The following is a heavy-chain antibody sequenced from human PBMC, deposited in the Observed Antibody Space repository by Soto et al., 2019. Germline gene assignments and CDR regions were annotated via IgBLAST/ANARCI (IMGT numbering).Heavy chain of an antibody. V-gene: IGHV3-23*01. Sequence: PGGSLRLSCAASGFTFSSYAMSWVRQAPGKGLEWVSAISGSGGSTYYADSVKGRFTISRDNSKNTLYLQMNSLRAEDTAVYYCAKVHCSSTSCPEWVYYYYGMDVWGQGTTVTVSS. CDR2: ISGSGGST. D-gene: IGHD2-2*01. CDR3: AKVHCSSTSCPEWVYYYYGMDV. J-gene: IGHJ6*02. CDR1: GFTFSSYA.